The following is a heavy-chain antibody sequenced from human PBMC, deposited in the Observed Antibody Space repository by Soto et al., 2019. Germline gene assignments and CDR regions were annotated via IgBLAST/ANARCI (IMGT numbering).Heavy chain of an antibody. CDR2: IIPIFGTA. J-gene: IGHJ6*02. D-gene: IGHD3-3*01. CDR3: ARDLSFTIFGVAASPGGDYYGMDV. CDR1: GGTFSSYA. Sequence: QVQLVQSGAEVKKPGSSVKVSCKASGGTFSSYAISWVRQAPGQGLEWMGGIIPIFGTANYAQKFQGRVTITADESTSPAYMELSSLRSEDTAVYYCARDLSFTIFGVAASPGGDYYGMDVWGQGTTVTVSS. V-gene: IGHV1-69*01.